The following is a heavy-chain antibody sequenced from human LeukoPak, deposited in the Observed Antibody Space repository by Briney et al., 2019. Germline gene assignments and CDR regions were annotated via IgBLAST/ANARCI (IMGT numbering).Heavy chain of an antibody. CDR2: FDPEDGET. V-gene: IGHV1-24*01. J-gene: IGHJ6*02. Sequence: EASVKVSCKVSGYTLTELSMHWVRPAPGKGLEWMGGFDPEDGETIYAQKFQGRVTMTEDTSTDTAYMELSSLRSEDTAVYYCARDLAVSIAARGYYGMDVWGQGTTVTVSS. D-gene: IGHD6-6*01. CDR3: ARDLAVSIAARGYYGMDV. CDR1: GYTLTELS.